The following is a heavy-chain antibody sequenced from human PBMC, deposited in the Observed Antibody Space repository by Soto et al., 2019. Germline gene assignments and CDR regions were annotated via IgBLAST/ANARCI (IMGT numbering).Heavy chain of an antibody. D-gene: IGHD6-13*01. Sequence: QVQLVQSGAEVKKPGASVKVSCKASGYTFTSYGISWVRQAPGQGLEWMGWISAYNGNTNYAQKLQGRVTMTTDTSPSTAYMELRSLRSDDTAVYYCARARYSSSWYGRGYYYYGMDVWGQGTTVTVSS. V-gene: IGHV1-18*04. CDR3: ARARYSSSWYGRGYYYYGMDV. J-gene: IGHJ6*02. CDR1: GYTFTSYG. CDR2: ISAYNGNT.